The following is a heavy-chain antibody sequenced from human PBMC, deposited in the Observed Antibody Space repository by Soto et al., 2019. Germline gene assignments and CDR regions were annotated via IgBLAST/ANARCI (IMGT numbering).Heavy chain of an antibody. CDR3: AREAGYTYGYVFDY. D-gene: IGHD5-18*01. Sequence: QVQLVQSGAEVKKPGSSVRVSCKASGGTFGNHAISWVRQAPEQGLEWLGGIIPVLGVGDNAQNFQGRVTITADASTSTAYLELSSLRSDDTALYYCAREAGYTYGYVFDYWGQGTLVTVSS. CDR1: GGTFGNHA. J-gene: IGHJ4*02. CDR2: IIPVLGVG. V-gene: IGHV1-69*01.